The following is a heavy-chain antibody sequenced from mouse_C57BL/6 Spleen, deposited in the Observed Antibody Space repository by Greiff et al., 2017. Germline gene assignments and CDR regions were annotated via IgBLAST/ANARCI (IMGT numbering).Heavy chain of an antibody. J-gene: IGHJ4*01. D-gene: IGHD2-3*01. CDR1: GYTFTSYW. V-gene: IGHV1-53*01. CDR2: INPSNGGT. Sequence: VQLQQPGTELVKPGASVKLSCKASGYTFTSYWMHWVKQRPGQGLEWIGNINPSNGGTNYNEKFKSKATLTVDKSSSTAYMQLSSLTSEDSAVYYCARKGYYRGGAMDYWGQGTSVTVSS. CDR3: ARKGYYRGGAMDY.